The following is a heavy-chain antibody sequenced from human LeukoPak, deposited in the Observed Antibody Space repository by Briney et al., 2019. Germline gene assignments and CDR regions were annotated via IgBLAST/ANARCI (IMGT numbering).Heavy chain of an antibody. CDR3: AKHIYGVVSIQQ. CDR1: GFTFRDAW. D-gene: IGHD3-3*01. Sequence: GGSLRLSCAASGFTFRDAWMTWVRQAPGKGLEWVGRIRSKTDGGTTDYAVSVQGRFTIARDDSKNTLYLQMSSLKTEDTAVYYCAKHIYGVVSIQQWGQGTLVTVSS. J-gene: IGHJ1*01. CDR2: IRSKTDGGTT. V-gene: IGHV3-15*01.